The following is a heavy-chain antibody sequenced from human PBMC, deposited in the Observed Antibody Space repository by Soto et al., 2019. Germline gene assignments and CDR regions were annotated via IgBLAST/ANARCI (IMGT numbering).Heavy chain of an antibody. CDR2: IHPIFGAP. Sequence: QVQLVQSGPEVKKPGSSVKVSCKASGGTFSSFTINWVRQAPGQGLQWMGRIHPIFGAPNYAQNFQGRVTITADKSTTTAYMDLSSLSSEDTAVYFRATYNDDAFDIWGQGTMVTVSS. CDR1: GGTFSSFT. V-gene: IGHV1-69*06. CDR3: ATYNDDAFDI. J-gene: IGHJ3*02. D-gene: IGHD1-20*01.